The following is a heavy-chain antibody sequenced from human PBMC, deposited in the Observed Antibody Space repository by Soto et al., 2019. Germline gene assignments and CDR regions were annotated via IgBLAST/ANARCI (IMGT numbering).Heavy chain of an antibody. CDR2: ISKSDYT. D-gene: IGHD2-2*01. Sequence: GGSLRLSCTASGFAFNNYGINWVRQAPGKGLEWVSSISKSDYTYYSDSVKDRFAISRDNAKSSVSLQMNTLRVEDTAVYYCAREDSIIIPAVSDFWGQGTLVTVSS. J-gene: IGHJ4*02. V-gene: IGHV3-21*01. CDR1: GFAFNNYG. CDR3: AREDSIIIPAVSDF.